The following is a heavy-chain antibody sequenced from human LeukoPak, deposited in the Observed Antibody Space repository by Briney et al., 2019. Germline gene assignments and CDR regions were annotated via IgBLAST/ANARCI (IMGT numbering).Heavy chain of an antibody. CDR3: ARGRIAAAGRAFDI. Sequence: SETLSLTCTVSGGSISGYYWSWTRQPPGKGLEWIGYIYYSGSTNYNPSLKSRVTISVDTSKNQFSLKLSSVTAADTAVYYCARGRIAAAGRAFDIWGQGTMVTVSS. V-gene: IGHV4-59*01. D-gene: IGHD6-13*01. J-gene: IGHJ3*02. CDR2: IYYSGST. CDR1: GGSISGYY.